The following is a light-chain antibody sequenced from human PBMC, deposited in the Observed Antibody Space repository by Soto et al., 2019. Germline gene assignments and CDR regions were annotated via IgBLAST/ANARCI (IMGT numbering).Light chain of an antibody. CDR1: SSDIGNYNL. V-gene: IGLV2-23*02. CDR3: YSFAGGATFL. Sequence: QSALTQPASVSGSPGQSITISCTGSSSDIGNYNLVSWYQQHPGKAPKLMIFEATKRPSGVSNRFSGSRSGNMASLTISALQAEDESYYSCYSFAGGATFLFGGGTKLTVL. J-gene: IGLJ2*01. CDR2: EAT.